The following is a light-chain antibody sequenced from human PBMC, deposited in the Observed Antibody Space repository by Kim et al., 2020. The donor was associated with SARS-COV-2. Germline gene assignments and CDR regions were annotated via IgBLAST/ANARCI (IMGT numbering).Light chain of an antibody. CDR3: QQYGSSPGS. CDR2: GAS. Sequence: EIVLTQSPGTLSLSPGERATLSCRASQSVSSSYFAWYQQKPGQAPRLLIYGASSRATGIPDRFSGSGSGTVFTLTISRLEPEDFAVYYCQQYGSSPGSFGQGTKLEI. CDR1: QSVSSSY. J-gene: IGKJ2*04. V-gene: IGKV3-20*01.